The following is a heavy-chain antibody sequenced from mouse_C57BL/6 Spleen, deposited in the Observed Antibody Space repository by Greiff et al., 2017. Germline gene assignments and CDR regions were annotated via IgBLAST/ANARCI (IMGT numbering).Heavy chain of an antibody. Sequence: EVMLVESGGGLVKPGGSLKLSCAASGFTFSSYAMSWVRQTPEKRLEWVATISDGGSYTYYPDNVKGRFTISRDNAKNNLYLQMSHLKSEDTAMYYCARDRGAMVTTKGYWYFDVWGTGTTVTVSS. CDR3: ARDRGAMVTTKGYWYFDV. D-gene: IGHD2-2*01. CDR2: ISDGGSYT. J-gene: IGHJ1*03. V-gene: IGHV5-4*01. CDR1: GFTFSSYA.